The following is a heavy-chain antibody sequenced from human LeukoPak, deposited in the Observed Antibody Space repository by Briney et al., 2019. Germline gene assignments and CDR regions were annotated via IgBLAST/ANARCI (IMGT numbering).Heavy chain of an antibody. CDR2: IYYTGTT. J-gene: IGHJ3*02. CDR3: ARSPERYCSSTSCYLGAFDI. D-gene: IGHD2-2*01. CDR1: GGSISPDY. Sequence: SETLSLTCTVSGGSISPDYWSWIRQPPGKGLEWIGYIYYTGTTNYNPSLKSRVTISVETSKNQFSLNLGSVTAADTAVYYCARSPERYCSSTSCYLGAFDIWGQGTMVTVSS. V-gene: IGHV4-59*12.